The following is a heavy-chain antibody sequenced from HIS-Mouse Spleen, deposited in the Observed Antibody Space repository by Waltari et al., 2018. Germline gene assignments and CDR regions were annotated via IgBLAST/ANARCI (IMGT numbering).Heavy chain of an antibody. CDR3: ARERRDIAVAVDGFDY. Sequence: QVQLQQSGPGLVKPSQTLSLTCAISGDSVSSHSAAWHWIRQSASRGLEWLGRTYYRSKWYNDYAVSVKSRITINPDTSKNQFSLQLNSVTPEDTAVYYCARERRDIAVAVDGFDYWGQGTLVTVSS. D-gene: IGHD6-19*01. J-gene: IGHJ4*02. CDR1: GDSVSSHSAA. CDR2: TYYRSKWYN. V-gene: IGHV6-1*01.